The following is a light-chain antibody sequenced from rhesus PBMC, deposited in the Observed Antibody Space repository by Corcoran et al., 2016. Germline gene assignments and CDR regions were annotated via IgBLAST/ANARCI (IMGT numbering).Light chain of an antibody. CDR3: KKYNSLQYS. CDR2: YAN. V-gene: IGKV1-32*01. CDR1: QGISSY. Sequence: DIQMTQSPSSLSASVGDRVTITCRASQGISSYLNWYQQKLGKAPKLLIYYANRLESGVPSRFSGSGSGIEFTLIISSLQTEEFATYYGKKYNSLQYSFGQGTKGENK. J-gene: IGKJ2*01.